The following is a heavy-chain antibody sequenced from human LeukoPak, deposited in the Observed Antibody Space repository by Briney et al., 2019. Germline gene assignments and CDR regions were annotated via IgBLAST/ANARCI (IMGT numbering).Heavy chain of an antibody. J-gene: IGHJ4*02. V-gene: IGHV4-61*02. CDR1: GGSISSGSYY. CDR2: IYTSGST. Sequence: PSETLSLTCTVSGGSISSGSYYWSWIRQPAGKGLEWIGRIYTSGSTNYNPSLKSRVTISVDTSKNQFSLKLSSVTAADTAVYYCARGEGYCSSTSCYGYFDYWGQGTLVTVSS. CDR3: ARGEGYCSSTSCYGYFDY. D-gene: IGHD2-2*01.